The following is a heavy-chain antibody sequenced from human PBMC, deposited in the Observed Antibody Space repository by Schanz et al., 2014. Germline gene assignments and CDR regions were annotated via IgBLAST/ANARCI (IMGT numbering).Heavy chain of an antibody. J-gene: IGHJ3*02. D-gene: IGHD2-2*01. Sequence: DVQLVESGGGLIQPGGSLRLSCVASGFTVSSNYMSWVLQAPGKGLEWVSVIYSDGRTYYGDSVKGRFTISRDNSKNTLYLQMNSLRDEDTAMYYCAKRCSSTSCSHGAFDIWGQGTMVTVSS. CDR2: IYSDGRT. CDR1: GFTVSSNY. V-gene: IGHV3-53*01. CDR3: AKRCSSTSCSHGAFDI.